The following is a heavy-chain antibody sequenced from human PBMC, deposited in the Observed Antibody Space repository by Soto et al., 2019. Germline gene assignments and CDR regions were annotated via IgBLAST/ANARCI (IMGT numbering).Heavy chain of an antibody. Sequence: SETLSLTCTVSGVSITSYKWSWIRQSPGKELEWIGTISYTGITYYNPSLKSRVTISVDTSKNQFSLKLNSVTAADTAVHYCASRYSGGYAWRNWGQGTLVTVSS. CDR2: ISYTGIT. CDR3: ASRYSGGYAWRN. V-gene: IGHV4-59*04. J-gene: IGHJ4*02. D-gene: IGHD3-22*01. CDR1: GVSITSYK.